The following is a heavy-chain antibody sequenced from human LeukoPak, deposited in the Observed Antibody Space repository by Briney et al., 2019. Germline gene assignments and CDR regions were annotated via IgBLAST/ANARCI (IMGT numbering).Heavy chain of an antibody. CDR1: GGSFSGYY. Sequence: SETLSLTCAVYGGSFSGYYWNWIRQPPGKGLEWIGEINHSGSTNYTPSLKSRVTISVDTSKNQFSLMLSSVTAADTAVYYCARGRRGYSYGYAFDIWGQGTMVTVSS. CDR3: ARGRRGYSYGYAFDI. V-gene: IGHV4-34*01. D-gene: IGHD5-18*01. J-gene: IGHJ3*02. CDR2: INHSGST.